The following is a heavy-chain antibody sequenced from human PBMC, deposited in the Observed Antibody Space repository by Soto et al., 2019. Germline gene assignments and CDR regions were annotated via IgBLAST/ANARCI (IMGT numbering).Heavy chain of an antibody. J-gene: IGHJ4*02. CDR1: GGSFSDYY. V-gene: IGHV4-34*01. CDR3: ARSKVYGASNLAY. Sequence: PSETLSLTCAVYGGSFSDYYSTWIRQPPGEGREWIGEISHSGSTDYNPSLKSRVTISLDTSKNLLSLKLISVTAADTAVYYCARSKVYGASNLAYWGQGTPVTVSS. CDR2: ISHSGST. D-gene: IGHD3-10*01.